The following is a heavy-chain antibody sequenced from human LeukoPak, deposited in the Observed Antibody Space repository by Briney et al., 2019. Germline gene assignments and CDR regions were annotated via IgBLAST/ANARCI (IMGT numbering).Heavy chain of an antibody. J-gene: IGHJ4*02. D-gene: IGHD4-17*01. CDR3: ARDPYGDYGDCFDY. CDR1: GFTFSTYW. Sequence: GGSLRLSCAASGFTFSTYWMSWVRQAPGEGLEWVANIKHDGSEKYYVDSVKGRFTISRDNAKKSLHLQMNSLRAEDTAVYYCARDPYGDYGDCFDYWGQGTLVIVSS. V-gene: IGHV3-7*01. CDR2: IKHDGSEK.